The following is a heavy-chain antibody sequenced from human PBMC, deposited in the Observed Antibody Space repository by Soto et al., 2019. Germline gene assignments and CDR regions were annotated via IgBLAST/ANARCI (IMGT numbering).Heavy chain of an antibody. CDR3: ARGPITMVRGDFFGWFDP. CDR1: GGNIGSGDYY. Sequence: PSETQSLTSTVSGGNIGSGDYYWSWIRQPPGKGLEWIGYIYYSGSTYYNPSLKSRVTISVDTSKNQFSLKLSSVTAADTAVYYCARGPITMVRGDFFGWFDPWGQGTLVTVSS. J-gene: IGHJ5*02. D-gene: IGHD3-10*01. CDR2: IYYSGST. V-gene: IGHV4-30-4*01.